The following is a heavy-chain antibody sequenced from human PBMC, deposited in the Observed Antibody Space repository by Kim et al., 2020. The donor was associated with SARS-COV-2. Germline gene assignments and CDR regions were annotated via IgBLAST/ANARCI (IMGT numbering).Heavy chain of an antibody. V-gene: IGHV1-3*01. D-gene: IGHD3-22*01. CDR1: GYTFTSYA. Sequence: ASVKVSCKASGYTFTSYAMHWVRQAPGQRLEWMGWINAGNGNTKYSQKFQGRVTITRDTSASTAYMELSSLRSEDTGIYYCARLYYYASIPDYWGQGTLVSVSS. J-gene: IGHJ4*02. CDR3: ARLYYYASIPDY. CDR2: INAGNGNT.